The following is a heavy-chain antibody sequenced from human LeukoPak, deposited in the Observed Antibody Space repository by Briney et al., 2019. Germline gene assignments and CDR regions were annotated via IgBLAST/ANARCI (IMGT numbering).Heavy chain of an antibody. J-gene: IGHJ3*02. V-gene: IGHV1-46*01. Sequence: ASVTVSCTASGYTFTSYYMHWVRQAPGQGLEWMGIINPSGGSTSYAQKFQGRVTMTRDTSISTAYMELSRLRSDDTAVYYCARVTAADAFDIWGQGTMVTVSS. D-gene: IGHD2-2*01. CDR1: GYTFTSYY. CDR2: INPSGGST. CDR3: ARVTAADAFDI.